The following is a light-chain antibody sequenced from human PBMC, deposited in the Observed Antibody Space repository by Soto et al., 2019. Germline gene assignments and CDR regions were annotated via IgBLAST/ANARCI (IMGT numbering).Light chain of an antibody. J-gene: IGLJ1*01. CDR3: GSWDSSLSAYV. V-gene: IGLV1-51*01. CDR1: ISNIGGNS. CDR2: DDN. Sequence: QSLLTQPPSGSAAPGQKVTISCSGSISNIGGNSVSWYQQLPGTAPKLLIYDDNKRPSGIPDRFSGSKSGTSATLGITGFQTGDEADYYCGSWDSSLSAYVFGTGTKVNVL.